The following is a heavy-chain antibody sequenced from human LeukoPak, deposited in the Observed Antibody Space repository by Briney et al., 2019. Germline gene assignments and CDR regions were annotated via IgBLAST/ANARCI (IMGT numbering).Heavy chain of an antibody. V-gene: IGHV4-34*01. CDR1: GGSFSGYY. Sequence: PSETLSLTCAVYGGSFSGYYWSWIRQPPGKGLEWIGEINHSGSTNYNPSLKSRVTISVDTSKNQFSLKLSSVTAADTAVYYCARHRDYYGSGSYYHWGQGTLVTVSS. D-gene: IGHD3-10*01. CDR3: ARHRDYYGSGSYYH. CDR2: INHSGST. J-gene: IGHJ5*02.